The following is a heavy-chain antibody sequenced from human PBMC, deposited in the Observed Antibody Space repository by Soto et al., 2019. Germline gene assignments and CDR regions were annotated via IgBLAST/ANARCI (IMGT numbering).Heavy chain of an antibody. CDR2: INPNSGGT. CDR1: GYTFTGYY. Sequence: ASVKVSCKASGYTFTGYYMHWVRQAPGQGLEWMGWINPNSGGTNYAQKFQGWVTMTRDTSISTAYMELSRLRSDDTAVYYCARGVANRYGFGDPCGQGTLVTVSS. CDR3: ARGVANRYGFGDP. J-gene: IGHJ5*02. D-gene: IGHD5-18*01. V-gene: IGHV1-2*04.